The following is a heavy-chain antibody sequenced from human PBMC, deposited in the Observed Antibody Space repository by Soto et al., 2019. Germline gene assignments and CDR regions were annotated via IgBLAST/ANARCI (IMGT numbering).Heavy chain of an antibody. CDR1: GGSISSYY. V-gene: IGHV4-59*01. Sequence: PSETLSLTCTVSGGSISSYYWSWIRQPPGKGLEWIGYIYYSGSTNYNPSLKSRVAISVDTSKNQFSLKLSSVTAADTAVYYCARLRGCSSTSCHRFDPWGQGTLVTVSS. CDR3: ARLRGCSSTSCHRFDP. CDR2: IYYSGST. J-gene: IGHJ5*02. D-gene: IGHD2-2*01.